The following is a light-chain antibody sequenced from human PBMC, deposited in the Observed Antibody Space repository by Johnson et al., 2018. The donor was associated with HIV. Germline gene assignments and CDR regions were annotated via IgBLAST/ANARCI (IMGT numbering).Light chain of an antibody. V-gene: IGLV1-51*01. Sequence: QSVLTQPPSVSAAPGQKVTISCSGSSCTIGTNYVSWYQQFPGTAPKLLIFDKNKRPSGIPDRFSASQSVTSATLDITGLQTGDEADYYCGTWDTSPGAHYVFGSGTKVTVL. CDR3: GTWDTSPGAHYV. J-gene: IGLJ1*01. CDR2: DKN. CDR1: SCTIGTNY.